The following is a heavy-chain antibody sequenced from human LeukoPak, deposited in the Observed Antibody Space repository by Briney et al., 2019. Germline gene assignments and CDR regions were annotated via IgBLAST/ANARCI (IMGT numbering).Heavy chain of an antibody. CDR1: GFTFSASS. J-gene: IGHJ4*02. CDR3: TCLESTGQDPNGDY. D-gene: IGHD1-1*01. Sequence: GGSLRLSCAASGFTFSASSLHWVRQASGKGLEWVGRIRNKANNYATAYAASVKGRFTLSRDDSENTAYLQMSSLKTEDTAVYYCTCLESTGQDPNGDYWGQGTLVTVSS. V-gene: IGHV3-73*01. CDR2: IRNKANNYAT.